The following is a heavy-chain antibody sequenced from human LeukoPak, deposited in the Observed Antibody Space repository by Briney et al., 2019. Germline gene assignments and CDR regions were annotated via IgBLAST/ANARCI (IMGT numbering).Heavy chain of an antibody. V-gene: IGHV1-69*13. Sequence: SVKVSCKASGGTFSSYAISWVRQAPGQGLEWMGGIIPIFGTANYAQKFQGRVTITADESTSTAYMELSSLRSEDTAVYYCARLHYGGAVVGWYFDLWGRGTLVTVSS. CDR1: GGTFSSYA. CDR3: ARLHYGGAVVGWYFDL. CDR2: IIPIFGTA. J-gene: IGHJ2*01. D-gene: IGHD6-19*01.